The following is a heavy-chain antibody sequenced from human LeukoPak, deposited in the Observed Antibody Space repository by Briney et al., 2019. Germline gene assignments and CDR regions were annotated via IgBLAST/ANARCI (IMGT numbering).Heavy chain of an antibody. D-gene: IGHD5-24*01. J-gene: IGHJ6*03. Sequence: ASVKVSCKASGYTFTGYYMHWVRQAPGQGLEWMGWINPNSGGTNYAQKFQGRVTMTRDTSISTAYMELSRLRSDDTAVYYCARGVEMATIGTSRKNYYYYYYMDVWGKGTTVTVSS. CDR2: INPNSGGT. CDR3: ARGVEMATIGTSRKNYYYYYYMDV. CDR1: GYTFTGYY. V-gene: IGHV1-2*02.